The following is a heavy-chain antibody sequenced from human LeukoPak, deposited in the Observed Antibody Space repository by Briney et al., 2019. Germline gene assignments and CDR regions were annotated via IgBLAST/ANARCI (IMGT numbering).Heavy chain of an antibody. Sequence: ASVKVSCKGSGYTLTELSMHWVRQAPGKGLEWMGGFDPEDGETIYAQKFQGRVTMTEDTSTDTAYMELSSLRSEDTAVYYCATSPYSSGFRSWINWFDPWGQGTLVTVSS. CDR1: GYTLTELS. CDR3: ATSPYSSGFRSWINWFDP. D-gene: IGHD6-19*01. CDR2: FDPEDGET. J-gene: IGHJ5*02. V-gene: IGHV1-24*01.